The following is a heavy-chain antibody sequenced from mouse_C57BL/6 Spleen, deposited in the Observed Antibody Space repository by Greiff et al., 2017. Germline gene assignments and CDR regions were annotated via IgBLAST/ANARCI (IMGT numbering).Heavy chain of an antibody. CDR2: ISSGSSTI. D-gene: IGHD2-1*01. CDR3: AKGNYGSAWLAY. Sequence: EVQVVESGGGLVKPGGSLKLSCAASGFTFSDYGMHWVRQAPEKGLEWVAYISSGSSTIYYADTVKGRFTISRDNAKNTLFLQMTSLRSEDTAMYYCAKGNYGSAWLAYWGQGTLVTVSA. V-gene: IGHV5-17*01. J-gene: IGHJ3*01. CDR1: GFTFSDYG.